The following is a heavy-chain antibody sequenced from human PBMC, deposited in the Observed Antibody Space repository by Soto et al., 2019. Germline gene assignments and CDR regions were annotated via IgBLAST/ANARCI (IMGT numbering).Heavy chain of an antibody. V-gene: IGHV4-39*01. D-gene: IGHD1-1*01. J-gene: IGHJ4*02. CDR2: IYYSGST. CDR3: ARTPRTTGTTTPFDY. Sequence: SETLSLTCTVSGGSISSSSYYWGWIRQPPGKGLEWIGSIYYSGSTYYNPSLKSRVTISVDTSKNQFSLKLSSVTAADTAVYYCARTPRTTGTTTPFDYWGQGTLVTVSS. CDR1: GGSISSSSYY.